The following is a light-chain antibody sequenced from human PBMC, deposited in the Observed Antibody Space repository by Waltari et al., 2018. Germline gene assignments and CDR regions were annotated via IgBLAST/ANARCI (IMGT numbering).Light chain of an antibody. J-gene: IGKJ4*01. CDR3: LQDYAYPLT. CDR1: QGVRSD. Sequence: AIQMTQSPSSLSASVGDTVTITCRATQGVRSDLGWYQQKPVQAPKLLLYDASTLQSGVPSRFSGSGSGTDFTLTITSLQPEDYATYYCLQDYAYPLTFGGGTRVEIK. CDR2: DAS. V-gene: IGKV1-6*01.